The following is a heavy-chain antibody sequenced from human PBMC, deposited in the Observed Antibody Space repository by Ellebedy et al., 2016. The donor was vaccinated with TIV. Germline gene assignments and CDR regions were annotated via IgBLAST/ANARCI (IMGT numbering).Heavy chain of an antibody. Sequence: KVSXXGSGYRFSSYLIAWVRQMPGKGLEWMGTIYPGDSETRYSPTFQGQVTISADKAISTAYLQWSSLKASDTAVYYCARHGEGAVPKVGARTPVDYWGQGTLVTVSS. CDR1: GYRFSSYL. CDR2: IYPGDSET. CDR3: ARHGEGAVPKVGARTPVDY. D-gene: IGHD1-26*01. J-gene: IGHJ4*02. V-gene: IGHV5-51*01.